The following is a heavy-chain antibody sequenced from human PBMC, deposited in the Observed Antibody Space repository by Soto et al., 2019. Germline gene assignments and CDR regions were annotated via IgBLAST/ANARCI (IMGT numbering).Heavy chain of an antibody. V-gene: IGHV1-18*01. J-gene: IGHJ4*02. Sequence: QVQLVQSGAEVKKPGASVKVSCKASGYTFSSYGISWVRQAPGQGLEWMGWISAYNGNTKYAQKLQGRVTMTTDTSTSTAYVELRSLSSDDTAVYYCARREVGTTLDFDYWGQGTLVTVSS. D-gene: IGHD1-26*01. CDR1: GYTFSSYG. CDR3: ARREVGTTLDFDY. CDR2: ISAYNGNT.